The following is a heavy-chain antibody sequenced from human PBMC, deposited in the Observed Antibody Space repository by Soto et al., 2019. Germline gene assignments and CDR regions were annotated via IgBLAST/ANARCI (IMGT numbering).Heavy chain of an antibody. CDR3: ANRPGESDSSGAYAFDI. V-gene: IGHV2-5*02. D-gene: IGHD3-22*01. J-gene: IGHJ3*02. Sequence: QITLKESGPTLVKPTQTLTLTCTFSGFSLSTRGLAVGWIRQPPGKDLAWLALIYWDDDKRYSPSLKSRLTITKDTSKNQVVLTMTNMDPVDTATYYCANRPGESDSSGAYAFDILGQGTMVTVSS. CDR2: IYWDDDK. CDR1: GFSLSTRGLA.